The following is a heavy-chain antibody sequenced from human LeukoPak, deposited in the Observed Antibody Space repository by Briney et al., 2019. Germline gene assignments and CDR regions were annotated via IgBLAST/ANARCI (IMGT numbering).Heavy chain of an antibody. V-gene: IGHV3-23*01. Sequence: GGSLRLSCIVSIQSNKFFDIRCPRQAPGKGLEWVSGISGSGSSTYYADSVKGRFTISRDNSKNTLYPQMNSLRAEDTAVYYCVRDLSSANITWFDPWGKGAMVTVSS. J-gene: IGHJ5*02. D-gene: IGHD2-2*01. CDR3: VRDLSSANITWFDP. CDR2: ISGSGSST. CDR1: IQSNKFFD.